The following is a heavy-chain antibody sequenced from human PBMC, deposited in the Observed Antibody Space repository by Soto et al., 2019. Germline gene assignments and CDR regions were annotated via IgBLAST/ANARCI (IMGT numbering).Heavy chain of an antibody. CDR1: GGSISSYY. CDR2: IYYSGST. Sequence: QVQLQESGPGLVKPSETLSLTCTVSGGSISSYYWSWIRQPPGKGLEWIGYIYYSGSTNYNPSLKSRVTISVDTSKNQFSLKLSSVTAADTAVYYCARLGLYLSGGSSSNWFDPWGQGTLVTVSS. CDR3: ARLGLYLSGGSSSNWFDP. D-gene: IGHD2-15*01. V-gene: IGHV4-59*08. J-gene: IGHJ5*02.